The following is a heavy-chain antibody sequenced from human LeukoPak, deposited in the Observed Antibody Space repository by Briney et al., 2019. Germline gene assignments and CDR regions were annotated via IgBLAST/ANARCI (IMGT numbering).Heavy chain of an antibody. V-gene: IGHV4-34*01. Sequence: PSETLSLTCAVYGGSFSGYYWSWIRQPPGKGLEWIGEINHSGSTNYNPSLKSRVTISVDTSKNQFSLKLNSVTAADTAVYYCARTPATTASYMDVWGKGTTVTVSS. CDR1: GGSFSGYY. CDR2: INHSGST. J-gene: IGHJ6*03. D-gene: IGHD4-11*01. CDR3: ARTPATTASYMDV.